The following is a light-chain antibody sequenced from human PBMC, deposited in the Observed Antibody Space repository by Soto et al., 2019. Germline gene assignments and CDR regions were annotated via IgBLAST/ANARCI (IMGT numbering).Light chain of an antibody. CDR1: QRVTRN. J-gene: IGKJ4*01. CDR3: QQKTDWQHT. V-gene: IGKV3-11*01. CDR2: DAS. Sequence: EILLTQSPATVSLYPGERATLSCRASQRVTRNLTWYQQKPGPAPRLLIYDASKGATCIPARYSGSGSGTDFTLTNSSQEPDDFAVYYCQQKTDWQHTFGGGTKVELK.